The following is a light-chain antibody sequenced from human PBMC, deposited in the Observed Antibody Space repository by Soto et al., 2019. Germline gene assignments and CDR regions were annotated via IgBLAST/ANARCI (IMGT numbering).Light chain of an antibody. J-gene: IGKJ1*01. CDR1: QSVTSSY. CDR2: GAS. V-gene: IGKV3-20*01. Sequence: EIVLTQSPGTLSLSPGERATLSCRASQSVTSSYLAWYQQKPGQAPRRLIYGASIRATGIPDRFSGNGSGTDFTLTISRLEPEDFALYFCQQYHSSPLTFGQGTKVDIK. CDR3: QQYHSSPLT.